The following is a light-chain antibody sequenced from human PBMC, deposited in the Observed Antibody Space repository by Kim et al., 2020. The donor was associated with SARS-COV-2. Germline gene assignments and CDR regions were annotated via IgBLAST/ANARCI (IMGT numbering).Light chain of an antibody. CDR2: DVS. CDR3: SSYTSSSTLV. CDR1: SSDVSGYND. Sequence: GQSITISSTGTSSDVSGYNDGSWYQQHPGKAPKLIIYDVSKRPSGVSNRFSGSKSGNTASLTISGLQAEDEADYYCSSYTSSSTLVFGGGTQLTVL. J-gene: IGLJ2*01. V-gene: IGLV2-14*04.